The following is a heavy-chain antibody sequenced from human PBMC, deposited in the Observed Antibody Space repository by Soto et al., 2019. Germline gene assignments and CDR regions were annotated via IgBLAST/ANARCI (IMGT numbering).Heavy chain of an antibody. D-gene: IGHD3-10*01. CDR2: VIPIFGTT. J-gene: IGHJ4*02. Sequence: SVKVSCKTSGGIFSDYALSWVRQAPGQGLEWMGRVIPIFGTTIYAQKFHGRVTITADESTSTAFMELSSLRSEDTAVYYCARQMNRGVIFDYWGQGTLVTVS. CDR1: GGIFSDYA. V-gene: IGHV1-69*13. CDR3: ARQMNRGVIFDY.